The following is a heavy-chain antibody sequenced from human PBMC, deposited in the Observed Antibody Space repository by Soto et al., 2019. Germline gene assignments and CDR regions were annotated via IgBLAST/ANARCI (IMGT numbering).Heavy chain of an antibody. V-gene: IGHV4-30-4*01. CDR2: IYYSGST. D-gene: IGHD3-3*01. CDR3: ARVPYYDFWSGYHIPPYFDY. Sequence: SETLSLTCTVSGGSISSGDYYWSWIRQPPGKGLEWIGYIYYSGSTYYNPSLKSRVTISVDTSKNQFSLKLSSVTAADTAVYYCARVPYYDFWSGYHIPPYFDYWGQGTLVTVSS. J-gene: IGHJ4*02. CDR1: GGSISSGDYY.